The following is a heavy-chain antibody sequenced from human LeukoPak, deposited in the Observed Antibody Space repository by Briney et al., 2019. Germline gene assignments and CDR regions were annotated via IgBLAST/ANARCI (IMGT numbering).Heavy chain of an antibody. J-gene: IGHJ4*02. CDR2: ISETSSST. CDR1: GFNFSDYY. CDR3: ARQKRTFDY. Sequence: GGSLRLSCAVSGFNFSDYYMTWIRQAPGKGLEWLSYISETSSSTYYTASVRGRFTISRDNAKNSLYLQMNSLRAEDTAVYYCARQKRTFDYWGRGTLVTVSS. V-gene: IGHV3-11*01.